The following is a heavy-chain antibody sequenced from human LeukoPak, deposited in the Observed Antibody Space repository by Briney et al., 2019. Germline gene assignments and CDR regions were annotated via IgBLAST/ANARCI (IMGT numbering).Heavy chain of an antibody. CDR1: GGSISSSNW. J-gene: IGHJ5*02. V-gene: IGHV4-4*02. Sequence: SETLSLTCAVSGGSISSSNWWSWVRQPPGKGLEWIGEIYHSGSTNYNPSLKSRVTISVDKSKKQFSLKLSSVTAADTAVYYCARISDIVVVDWFDPRGQGTLVTVSS. D-gene: IGHD2-2*01. CDR3: ARISDIVVVDWFDP. CDR2: IYHSGST.